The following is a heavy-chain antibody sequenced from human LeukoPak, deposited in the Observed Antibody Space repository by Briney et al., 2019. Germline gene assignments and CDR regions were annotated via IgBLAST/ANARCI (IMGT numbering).Heavy chain of an antibody. CDR2: INHSGST. D-gene: IGHD4-17*01. J-gene: IGHJ4*02. Sequence: SETLSLTCAVYGGSFSGYYWSWIRQPPGKGLEWIGEINHSGSTNYNPSLKSRVTISVDTSKNQFSLKLSSVTAADTAVYYCARELKDGDYFDYWGQETLVTVSS. CDR3: ARELKDGDYFDY. CDR1: GGSFSGYY. V-gene: IGHV4-34*01.